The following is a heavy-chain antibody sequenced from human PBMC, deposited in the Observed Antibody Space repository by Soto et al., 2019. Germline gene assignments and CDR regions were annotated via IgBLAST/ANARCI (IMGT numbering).Heavy chain of an antibody. CDR1: EYSFTHKW. CDR2: IYPFDSDI. Sequence: GESLKISCKGSEYSFTHKWIGWVRQVPGKGLEWMGIIYPFDSDIRYSPSFQGHITISADKSINTAYVQWSTLKTSDTAIYYCVRLRTAPSKDLSYYYYGMDVWGQGTTVTVSS. J-gene: IGHJ6*02. D-gene: IGHD2-15*01. CDR3: VRLRTAPSKDLSYYYYGMDV. V-gene: IGHV5-51*01.